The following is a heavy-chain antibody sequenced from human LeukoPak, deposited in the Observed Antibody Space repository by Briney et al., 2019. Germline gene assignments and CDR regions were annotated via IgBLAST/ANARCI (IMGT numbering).Heavy chain of an antibody. CDR1: GYTFTSYG. Sequence: VSVKVSCKASGYTFTSYGITWARQAPGQGLEWMGWINPNSGGTNYAQKFQGRVTMTRDTSISTAYMELSRLRSDDTAVYYCARARSGSYWVYWGQGTLVTVSS. D-gene: IGHD3-10*01. J-gene: IGHJ4*02. CDR3: ARARSGSYWVY. CDR2: INPNSGGT. V-gene: IGHV1-2*02.